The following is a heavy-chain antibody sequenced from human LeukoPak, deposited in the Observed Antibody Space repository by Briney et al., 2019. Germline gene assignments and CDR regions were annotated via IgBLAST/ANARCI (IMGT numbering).Heavy chain of an antibody. CDR2: INGGGSST. J-gene: IGHJ4*02. Sequence: PGGSLRLSCAASGFTLRSYWMHWVRQAPGKGLVWVSHINGGGSSTNYADSVKGRFTISRDNARNTLYLQMNSLRAEDTAVYYCARDVGTSGRSSWYKDLDYWGQGTLVTLSS. V-gene: IGHV3-74*01. CDR1: GFTLRSYW. CDR3: ARDVGTSGRSSWYKDLDY. D-gene: IGHD6-13*01.